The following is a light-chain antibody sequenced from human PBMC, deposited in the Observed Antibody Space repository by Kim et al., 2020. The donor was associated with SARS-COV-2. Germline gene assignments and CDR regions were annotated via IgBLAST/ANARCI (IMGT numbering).Light chain of an antibody. Sequence: NFMLTQPHSVSESPGKTVTISCTRSSGSIASNYVQWYQQRPGSAPTTVIYEDNQRPSGVPDRFSGSIDSSSNSASLTISGLKTEDEADYDCQSYDSSNLWVFGGGTQLTVL. CDR3: QSYDSSNLWV. V-gene: IGLV6-57*04. CDR2: EDN. J-gene: IGLJ3*02. CDR1: SGSIASNY.